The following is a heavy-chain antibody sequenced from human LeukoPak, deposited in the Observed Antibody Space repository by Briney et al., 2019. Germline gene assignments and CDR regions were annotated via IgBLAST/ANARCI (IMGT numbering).Heavy chain of an antibody. CDR1: GYTFSNYY. CDR2: INPTGTGT. V-gene: IGHV1-46*01. CDR3: AREESGGYFDY. D-gene: IGHD2-8*02. Sequence: ASVTVSCKASGYTFSNYYMHWVRQAPGQGLEWMGLINPTGTGTNYAQKFRGRVTLTRDTSTTTVYMELSSLRSEDSAVYYCAREESGGYFDYWGQGNLVTVSS. J-gene: IGHJ4*02.